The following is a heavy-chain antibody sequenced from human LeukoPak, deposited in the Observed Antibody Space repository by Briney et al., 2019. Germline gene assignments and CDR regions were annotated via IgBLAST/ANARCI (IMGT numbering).Heavy chain of an antibody. D-gene: IGHD5-18*01. J-gene: IGHJ4*02. CDR3: ARGHSYGYTDYFDY. CDR1: GGSISSYY. V-gene: IGHV4-59*01. CDR2: IYYSGST. Sequence: SETLSLTCTVSGGSISSYYWSWIRQPPGKGLEWIGYIYYSGSTNYNPSLKSRVTISVDTSKNQFSLKLSSVTAADTAVYYCARGHSYGYTDYFDYWGQGTLVTVYS.